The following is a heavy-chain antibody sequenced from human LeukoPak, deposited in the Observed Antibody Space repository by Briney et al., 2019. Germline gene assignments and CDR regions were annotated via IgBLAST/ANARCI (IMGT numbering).Heavy chain of an antibody. Sequence: SETLSLTCTVSGGSISSDYWNWIRQPPGKGLEWIGYIHYSGSTNYNPSLRSRVTISVDASKNQFSLKLNSVTAADTAVYYCARAYSIEAVFDYWGQGTLVTVSS. D-gene: IGHD4-11*01. CDR3: ARAYSIEAVFDY. J-gene: IGHJ4*02. V-gene: IGHV4-59*01. CDR2: IHYSGST. CDR1: GGSISSDY.